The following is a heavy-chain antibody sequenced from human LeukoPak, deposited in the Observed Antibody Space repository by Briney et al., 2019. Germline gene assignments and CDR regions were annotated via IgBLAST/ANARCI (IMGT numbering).Heavy chain of an antibody. Sequence: PGRSLRLSCAASGFTFDDYSMNWVRQAPGKGLEWVSGISWNSGSIGYADSVKGRLTISRDNAKNSLYLQMHSLRAEDTALYYCATGGPKLERDFDYWGQGTLVTVSS. CDR2: ISWNSGSI. J-gene: IGHJ4*02. CDR3: ATGGPKLERDFDY. D-gene: IGHD1-1*01. V-gene: IGHV3-9*01. CDR1: GFTFDDYS.